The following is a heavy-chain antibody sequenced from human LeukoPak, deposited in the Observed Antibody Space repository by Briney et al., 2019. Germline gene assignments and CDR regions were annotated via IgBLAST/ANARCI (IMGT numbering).Heavy chain of an antibody. J-gene: IGHJ4*02. CDR1: GFTFSSYA. Sequence: GRSLRLSCAASGFTFSSYAMHWVRQAPGKGLEWVAVISYDGSNKYYADSVKGRFTISRDNSKNTLYLQMSSLRAEDTAVYYCVKLVSAVTYYFDYWGQGTLVTVSS. V-gene: IGHV3-30-3*02. D-gene: IGHD4-11*01. CDR2: ISYDGSNK. CDR3: VKLVSAVTYYFDY.